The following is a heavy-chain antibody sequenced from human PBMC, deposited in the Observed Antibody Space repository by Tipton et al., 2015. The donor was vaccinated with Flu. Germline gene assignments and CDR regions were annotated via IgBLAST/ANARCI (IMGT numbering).Heavy chain of an antibody. D-gene: IGHD2-2*01. J-gene: IGHJ1*01. CDR2: IDNRGST. V-gene: IGHV4-59*01. CDR3: ARRRVGPDAYPKLPVVVFQH. CDR1: GGSITGYS. Sequence: TLSLTCTVSGGSITGYSWSWIRQPPGKGLEWIGYIDNRGSTNYSPSLKSRVSISMDTSKNQFSLELSSVTAADTAVYYCARRRVGPDAYPKLPVVVFQHWGEGTPVTVSS.